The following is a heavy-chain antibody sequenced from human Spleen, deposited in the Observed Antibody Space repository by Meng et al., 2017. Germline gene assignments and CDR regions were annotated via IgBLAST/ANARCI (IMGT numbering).Heavy chain of an antibody. CDR3: VRDVVLNI. Sequence: VHRQDSVPELVKPSETLSLTCSISGGFINSYYWSWIRQPAGKGLEWVGRIHSSGRTNFNPSLKSRVTMSVDTLKNQVSLKLTSVTAADTAMYFCVRDVVLNIWGQGTLVTVSS. J-gene: IGHJ4*02. CDR1: GGFINSYY. CDR2: IHSSGRT. V-gene: IGHV4-4*07.